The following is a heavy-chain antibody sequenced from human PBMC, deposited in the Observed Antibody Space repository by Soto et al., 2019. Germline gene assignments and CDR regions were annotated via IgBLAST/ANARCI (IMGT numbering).Heavy chain of an antibody. Sequence: SGPTLVNPTQTLTLTCTFSGFSLSTSGMCVSWIRQPPGKALEWLALIDWDDDKYYSTYLKTRLTISKDTSKNQVVLTMTNMDPVDTATYYCARISRHNYYFDYWGQGTLVTVSS. J-gene: IGHJ4*02. V-gene: IGHV2-70*01. CDR2: IDWDDDK. CDR3: ARISRHNYYFDY. CDR1: GFSLSTSGMC.